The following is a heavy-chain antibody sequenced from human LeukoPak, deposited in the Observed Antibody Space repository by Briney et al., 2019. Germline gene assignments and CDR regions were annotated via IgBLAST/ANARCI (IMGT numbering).Heavy chain of an antibody. Sequence: ASVKVSCKASGYTFTSYGISRVRQAPGQGLEWMGWITDYSGNTNYAQKFQGRVTMTTDTSTSTAYMELRSLRSDDTAVYYCARDDSIAAAGTWFDYWGQGTLVTVSS. CDR1: GYTFTSYG. J-gene: IGHJ4*02. D-gene: IGHD6-13*01. CDR3: ARDDSIAAAGTWFDY. V-gene: IGHV1-18*01. CDR2: ITDYSGNT.